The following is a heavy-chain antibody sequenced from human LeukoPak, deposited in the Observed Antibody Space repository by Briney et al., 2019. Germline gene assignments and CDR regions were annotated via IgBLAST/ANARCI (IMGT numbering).Heavy chain of an antibody. CDR1: GFTFSNYS. J-gene: IGHJ4*02. CDR2: ISSSSSYI. Sequence: PGGSLRLSCAASGFTFSNYSMNWVRQAPGKGLDWVSSISSSSSYIYYADSVKGRFTISRDNGKNSLYLQMNSLRAEDTAVYYCARRATTERGHSYGLDYWGQGTLVTVSS. D-gene: IGHD5-18*01. V-gene: IGHV3-21*01. CDR3: ARRATTERGHSYGLDY.